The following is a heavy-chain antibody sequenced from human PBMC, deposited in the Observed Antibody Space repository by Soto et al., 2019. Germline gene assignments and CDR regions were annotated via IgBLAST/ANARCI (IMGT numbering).Heavy chain of an antibody. Sequence: EVQLVESGGGLVKPGGSLRLSCAASGFTFSSYSMNWVRQAPGKGLEWVSSISSSSSYIYYADSVKGRFTISRHNAKNSLYLQMNSLRAEDTAVYYCARGVDHTYAFDIWGQGTMVTVSS. V-gene: IGHV3-21*01. CDR2: ISSSSSYI. D-gene: IGHD2-2*02. CDR1: GFTFSSYS. J-gene: IGHJ3*02. CDR3: ARGVDHTYAFDI.